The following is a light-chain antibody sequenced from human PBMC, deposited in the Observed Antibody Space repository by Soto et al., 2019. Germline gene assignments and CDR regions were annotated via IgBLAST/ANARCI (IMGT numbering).Light chain of an antibody. CDR1: QGINNY. Sequence: IQMPHSPSVLSASLGNRVTITCRASQGINNYLAWYQQKPGEAPKLLIYDASALPRGVPSRFSGSGSGTKFALAMGSRQSDYFAIYFCQRHETFAGTFGRGTKVDIK. V-gene: IGKV1-9*01. CDR3: QRHETFAGT. CDR2: DAS. J-gene: IGKJ1*01.